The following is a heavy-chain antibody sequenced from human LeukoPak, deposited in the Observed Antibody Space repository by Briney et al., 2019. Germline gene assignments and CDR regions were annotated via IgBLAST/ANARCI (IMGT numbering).Heavy chain of an antibody. D-gene: IGHD1-26*01. Sequence: SETLSLTCTVSGGSISSYYWSWIRQPAGKGLEWIGRIYTSGSTNYNPYLKSRVSISVDTSKNQFSLKLSSVTAADTAVYYCANSRSYYDFDYWGQGTLVTVSS. V-gene: IGHV4-4*07. CDR2: IYTSGST. J-gene: IGHJ4*02. CDR1: GGSISSYY. CDR3: ANSRSYYDFDY.